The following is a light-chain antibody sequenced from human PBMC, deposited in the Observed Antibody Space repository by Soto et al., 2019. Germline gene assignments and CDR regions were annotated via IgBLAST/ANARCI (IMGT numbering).Light chain of an antibody. Sequence: QSALTQPPSASGSPGQSVTISCTGTSSDVGGYNYVSWYQQYPGRAPKLMIYEVTKRPSGVPDRFSGSKSGNTASLTVSGLQAEDEADYYCSSYAASNNFYFVFGGGTKVTRP. J-gene: IGLJ3*02. CDR2: EVT. V-gene: IGLV2-8*01. CDR3: SSYAASNNFYFV. CDR1: SSDVGGYNY.